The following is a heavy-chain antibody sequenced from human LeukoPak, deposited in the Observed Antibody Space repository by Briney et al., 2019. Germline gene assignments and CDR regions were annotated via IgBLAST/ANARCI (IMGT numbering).Heavy chain of an antibody. Sequence: GGSLRLSCVTSGFSVSNNYMSWVRQAPGKGLEWVSVIYSGGSTYYADSVKGRFTISRHNSKNTLYLQMNSLRAEDTAVYYCARSPVPYCSGGSCYLLHWGQGTLVTVSS. J-gene: IGHJ1*01. D-gene: IGHD2-15*01. CDR2: IYSGGST. CDR1: GFSVSNNY. CDR3: ARSPVPYCSGGSCYLLH. V-gene: IGHV3-53*04.